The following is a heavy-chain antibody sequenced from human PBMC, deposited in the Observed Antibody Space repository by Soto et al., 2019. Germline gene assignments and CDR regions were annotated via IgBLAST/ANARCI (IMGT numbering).Heavy chain of an antibody. D-gene: IGHD2-15*01. CDR3: AKADPYCSGGSCYSWACDY. CDR1: GFTFSSYG. J-gene: IGHJ4*02. Sequence: SGGSLRLSCAASGFTFSSYGMHWVRQAPGKGPEWVAVISYDGSNKYYADSVKGRFTISRDNSKNTLYLQMNSLRAEDTAVYYCAKADPYCSGGSCYSWACDYWGQGTLVTVSS. CDR2: ISYDGSNK. V-gene: IGHV3-30*18.